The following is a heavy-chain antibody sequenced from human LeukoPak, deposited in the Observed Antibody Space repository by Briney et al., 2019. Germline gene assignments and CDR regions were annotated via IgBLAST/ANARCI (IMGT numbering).Heavy chain of an antibody. Sequence: PAESLRLSCAASGFTFISYEMNWVRQAPGKGLEWVSYISSSGGTVYYADSVKGRFTISRDNTKNTLYLQMNSLRAEDTAVYYCTSGSSYNDYWGQGTLVTVSS. CDR1: GFTFISYE. CDR2: ISSSGGTV. CDR3: TSGSSYNDY. D-gene: IGHD3-10*01. V-gene: IGHV3-48*03. J-gene: IGHJ4*02.